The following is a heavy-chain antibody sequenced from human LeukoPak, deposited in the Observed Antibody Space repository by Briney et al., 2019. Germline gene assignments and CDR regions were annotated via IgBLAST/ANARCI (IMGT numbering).Heavy chain of an antibody. V-gene: IGHV3-11*01. J-gene: IGHJ5*02. Sequence: GRSLRLSCAASGFTFNDYYMSWIRQAPGKGLEWLSYINIGGTNTHYADSVKGRFNISRDDAKKSLYLEMNNLRAEDTAVYYCATDGAGFDTWGQGVLVTVSS. CDR3: ATDGAGFDT. CDR2: INIGGTNT. CDR1: GFTFNDYY.